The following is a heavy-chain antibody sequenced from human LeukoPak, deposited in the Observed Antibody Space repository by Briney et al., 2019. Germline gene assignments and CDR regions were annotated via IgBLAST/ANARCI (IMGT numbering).Heavy chain of an antibody. CDR2: TYYKSKWYN. V-gene: IGHV6-1*01. CDR3: ARANGRASRPFDI. Sequence: SQTLSLTCAISGDSVFSTSAAWSWVRQSPSRGIECLGWTYYKSKWYNDYAVAVKSRITTSPDTSKNQFSLQLNSVTPEDTAMYYCARANGRASRPFDIWGQGTMVTVSS. J-gene: IGHJ3*02. D-gene: IGHD2-8*01. CDR1: GDSVFSTSAA.